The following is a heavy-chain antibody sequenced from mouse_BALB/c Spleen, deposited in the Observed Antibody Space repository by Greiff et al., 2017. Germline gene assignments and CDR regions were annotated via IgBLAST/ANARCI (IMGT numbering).Heavy chain of an antibody. J-gene: IGHJ1*01. V-gene: IGHV3-6*02. Sequence: EVQLVESGPGLVKPSQSLSLTCSVTGYSITSGYYWNWIRQFPGNKLEWMGYISYDGSNNYNPSLKNRISITRDTSKNQFFLKLNSVTTEDTATYDCARIRPWYFDVWGAGTTVTVSS. CDR3: ARIRPWYFDV. CDR2: ISYDGSN. CDR1: GYSITSGYY. D-gene: IGHD1-2*01.